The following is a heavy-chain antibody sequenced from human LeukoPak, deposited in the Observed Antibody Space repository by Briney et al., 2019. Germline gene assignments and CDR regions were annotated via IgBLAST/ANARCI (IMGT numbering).Heavy chain of an antibody. D-gene: IGHD2-21*02. Sequence: ASVKVSCKASGYTFTSYDINWVRQATGQGLEWMGWINPNSGGTSYAQKFQGRVTMTRDTSSSTAYMELSRLRSDDTAVYYCARGVTARGFYYYMDVWGKGTTVTISS. J-gene: IGHJ6*03. CDR2: INPNSGGT. CDR1: GYTFTSYD. V-gene: IGHV1-2*02. CDR3: ARGVTARGFYYYMDV.